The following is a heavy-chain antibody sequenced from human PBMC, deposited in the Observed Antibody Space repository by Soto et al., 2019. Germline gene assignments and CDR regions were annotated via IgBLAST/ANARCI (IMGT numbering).Heavy chain of an antibody. CDR3: ARDGGYYDSSPPYFDY. J-gene: IGHJ4*02. D-gene: IGHD3-22*01. CDR2: ISYDGSNK. Sequence: QVQLVESGGGVVQPGRSLRLSCAASGFTFSSYAMHWVRQAPGKGLEWVAVISYDGSNKYYADSVKGRFTISRDNSKNXLYLQMNSLRAEDTAVYYCARDGGYYDSSPPYFDYWGQGTLVTVSS. V-gene: IGHV3-30-3*01. CDR1: GFTFSSYA.